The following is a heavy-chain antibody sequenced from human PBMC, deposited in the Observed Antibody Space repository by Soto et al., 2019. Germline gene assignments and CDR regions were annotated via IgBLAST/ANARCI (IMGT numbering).Heavy chain of an antibody. D-gene: IGHD4-17*01. CDR1: GGSISSYY. V-gene: IGHV4-59*01. Sequence: QVQLQESGPGLVKPSETLSLTCKISGGSISSYYWSWIRQAPGKGLEWIGYIYYRGNTNYNPTLKSRVTISVETSKNQFSLKVNSVTAADTAVYFCARDRDDDGDHGGFDPWGQGILVTVSS. J-gene: IGHJ5*02. CDR3: ARDRDDDGDHGGFDP. CDR2: IYYRGNT.